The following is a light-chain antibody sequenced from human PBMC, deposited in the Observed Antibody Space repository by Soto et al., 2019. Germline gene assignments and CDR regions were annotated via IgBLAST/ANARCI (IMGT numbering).Light chain of an antibody. V-gene: IGKV1-9*01. Sequence: DIQLTQSPSFLSASVGDRVTITCRASQGISSYLAWYQQKPGKAPKLLIYAASTLQSGVPSRFSGSGSGTEFTLTISSLHPEDFATYYCQQLNIYPTFGQGTKVEIK. CDR2: AAS. J-gene: IGKJ1*01. CDR3: QQLNIYPT. CDR1: QGISSY.